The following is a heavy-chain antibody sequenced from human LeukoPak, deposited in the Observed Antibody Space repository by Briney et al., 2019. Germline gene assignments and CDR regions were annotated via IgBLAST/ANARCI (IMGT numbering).Heavy chain of an antibody. Sequence: KPSETLSLTRTVSGGSISSYYWSWIRQPPGKGLEWVGYIYYSGSTNYNPSLKSRVTISVDTSKNQFSLKLSSVTAADTAVYYCARDSGYNWFDPWGQRTLVTVSS. J-gene: IGHJ5*02. D-gene: IGHD3-22*01. CDR3: ARDSGYNWFDP. CDR2: IYYSGST. V-gene: IGHV4-59*01. CDR1: GGSISSYY.